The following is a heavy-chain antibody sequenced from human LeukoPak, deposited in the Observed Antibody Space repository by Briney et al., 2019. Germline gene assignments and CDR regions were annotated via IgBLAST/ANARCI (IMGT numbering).Heavy chain of an antibody. Sequence: GGSLRLSCAASGFTFSSYAMSWVRQAPGKGLEWVSAISGSGGSSYYADSVKGRFTISRDNSKNTLYLQMNSLRAEDTAVYYCAKDHIAAPGSIFQHWGQGTLVTVSS. CDR2: ISGSGGSS. CDR1: GFTFSSYA. V-gene: IGHV3-23*01. J-gene: IGHJ1*01. D-gene: IGHD6-13*01. CDR3: AKDHIAAPGSIFQH.